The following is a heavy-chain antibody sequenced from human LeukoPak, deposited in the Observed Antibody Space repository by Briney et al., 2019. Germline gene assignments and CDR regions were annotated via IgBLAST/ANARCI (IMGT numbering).Heavy chain of an antibody. CDR2: INPHSGGT. CDR1: GYTFTGYY. D-gene: IGHD3-10*01. Sequence: ASVKVSCKASGYTFTGYYIHWVRQAPGQGLEWMGWINPHSGGTSYAQNFQGRVTMTRDTSISTAYMDLSRLRSDDTAFYYCARDSSYYGSGSYYNSDYWGQGTLVTVSS. J-gene: IGHJ4*02. CDR3: ARDSSYYGSGSYYNSDY. V-gene: IGHV1-2*02.